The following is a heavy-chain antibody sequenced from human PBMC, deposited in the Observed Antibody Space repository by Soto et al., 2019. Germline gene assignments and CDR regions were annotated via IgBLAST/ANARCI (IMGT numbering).Heavy chain of an antibody. J-gene: IGHJ4*02. D-gene: IGHD4-17*01. CDR3: ARDYADYVLGYFDY. CDR2: IYSGGST. Sequence: EVQLVESGGGLIQPGGSLRLSCAASGCTVYSSYMSWVRQAPGKGLEWVSVIYSGGSTYYADSVKGRFTISRDNSKNTLYLQMNSLRAEDTAVYYCARDYADYVLGYFDYWGQGTLVTVSS. CDR1: GCTVYSSY. V-gene: IGHV3-53*01.